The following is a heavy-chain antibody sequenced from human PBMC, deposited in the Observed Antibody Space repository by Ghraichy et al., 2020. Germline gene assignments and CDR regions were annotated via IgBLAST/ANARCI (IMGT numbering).Heavy chain of an antibody. CDR3: AREGQWLVRGAFDI. J-gene: IGHJ3*02. D-gene: IGHD6-19*01. V-gene: IGHV3-53*04. CDR2: IYSGGST. CDR1: GFTVSSNY. Sequence: GESLNISCAASGFTVSSNYMSWVRQAPGKGLEWVSVIYSGGSTYYADSVKGRFTISRHNSKNTLYLQMNSLRAEDTAVYYCAREGQWLVRGAFDIWGQGTMVTVSS.